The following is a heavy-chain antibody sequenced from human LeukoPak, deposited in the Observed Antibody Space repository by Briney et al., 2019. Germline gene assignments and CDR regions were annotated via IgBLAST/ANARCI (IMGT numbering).Heavy chain of an antibody. V-gene: IGHV4-59*01. CDR3: ARDYDSSGYPDY. J-gene: IGHJ4*02. CDR1: GGSISSYY. D-gene: IGHD3-22*01. CDR2: IYYSGST. Sequence: PSETLSLTCTVSGGSISSYYWSWIRQPPGKGLEWIGYIYYSGSTNYNPSLKSRVTISVDTSKNQFSLKLSSVTAADTAVYYCARDYDSSGYPDYWGQGTVVTVSS.